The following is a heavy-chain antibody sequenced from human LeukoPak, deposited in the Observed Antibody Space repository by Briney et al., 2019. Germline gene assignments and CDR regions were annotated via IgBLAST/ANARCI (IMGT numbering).Heavy chain of an antibody. CDR3: AREERDGYNYYWYFDL. D-gene: IGHD5-24*01. CDR1: GFTFSSYW. J-gene: IGHJ2*01. V-gene: IGHV3-21*01. CDR2: ISSSSIYI. Sequence: PGGSLRLSCAASGFTFSSYWMNWVRQAPGKGLEWVSSISSSSIYIYYADSVKGRFTISRDNAKNSLYLQMSSLRAEDTAVYYCAREERDGYNYYWYFDLWGRGTPVTVSS.